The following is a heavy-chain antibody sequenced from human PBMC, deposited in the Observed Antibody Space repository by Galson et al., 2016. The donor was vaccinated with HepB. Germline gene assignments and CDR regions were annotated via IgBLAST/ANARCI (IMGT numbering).Heavy chain of an antibody. CDR2: LLGGGDTT. J-gene: IGHJ4*02. CDR1: GFIFSNYA. Sequence: SLRLSCAASGFIFSNYAMSWVRQAPGKGLEWVSGLLGGGDTTYYAESVKGRFTISRDNSKNTLYLQMNNLRAEDTAVYYYVKDDKWNVDYWGQGTLVTVSS. D-gene: IGHD1-1*01. V-gene: IGHV3-23*01. CDR3: VKDDKWNVDY.